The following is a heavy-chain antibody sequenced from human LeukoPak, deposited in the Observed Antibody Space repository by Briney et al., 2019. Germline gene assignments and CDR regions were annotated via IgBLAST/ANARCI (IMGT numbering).Heavy chain of an antibody. Sequence: GGSLRLSCAASGFTFSTFAMIWVRQPPGKGLEWVSSIFPSGGEIHYADSVKGRFTISRDNSKNTLYLQMNSLRAEDTAVYYCARGPSGYHNTGGQGTLVTVSS. CDR3: ARGPSGYHNT. D-gene: IGHD5-12*01. CDR2: IFPSGGEI. CDR1: GFTFSTFA. V-gene: IGHV3-23*01. J-gene: IGHJ4*02.